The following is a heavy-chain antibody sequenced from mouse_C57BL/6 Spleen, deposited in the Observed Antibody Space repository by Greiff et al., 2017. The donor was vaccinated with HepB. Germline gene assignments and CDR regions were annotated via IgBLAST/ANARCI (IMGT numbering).Heavy chain of an antibody. D-gene: IGHD1-1*01. V-gene: IGHV1-50*01. Sequence: VQLQQPGAELVKPGASVKLSCKASGYTFTSYWMQWVKQRPGQGLEWIGGIDPSDSYTNYNQKFKGKATLTVDTSSSTAYMQLSSLTSEDSAVYYCARKGTTVVAPFYWYFDVWGTGTTVTVSS. CDR1: GYTFTSYW. CDR3: ARKGTTVVAPFYWYFDV. CDR2: IDPSDSYT. J-gene: IGHJ1*03.